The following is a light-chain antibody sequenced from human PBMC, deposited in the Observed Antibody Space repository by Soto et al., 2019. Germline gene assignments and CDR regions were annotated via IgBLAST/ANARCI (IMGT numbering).Light chain of an antibody. CDR1: QSISSW. CDR2: KAS. CDR3: QHYNSYSEA. V-gene: IGKV1-5*03. J-gene: IGKJ1*01. Sequence: DIHMTQSPSTLSASVGDRVTITCRASQSISSWLAWYQQKPGKAPKLLIYKASSLESGVPSRCSGSGSGTEFTLTISSLQPDDFATYYCQHYNSYSEAFGQGTKVDIK.